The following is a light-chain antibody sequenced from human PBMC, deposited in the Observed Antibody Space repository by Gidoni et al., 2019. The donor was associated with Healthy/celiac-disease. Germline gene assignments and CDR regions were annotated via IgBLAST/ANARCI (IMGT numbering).Light chain of an antibody. V-gene: IGKV1-39*01. Sequence: DIQMTQSPSSLSASVGDRVTITCRASQSISSYLNWYQQKPGKAPKLLIYAASSLQRGVPSRFSGSGSGTDFTLTISSLQPEDFATYYCQQSYSTPWYSFXQXTKLEIK. CDR1: QSISSY. CDR2: AAS. J-gene: IGKJ2*03. CDR3: QQSYSTPWYS.